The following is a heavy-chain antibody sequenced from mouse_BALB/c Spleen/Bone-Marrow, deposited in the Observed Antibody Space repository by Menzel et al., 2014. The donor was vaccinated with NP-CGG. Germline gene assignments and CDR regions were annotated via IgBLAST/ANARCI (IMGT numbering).Heavy chain of an antibody. D-gene: IGHD1-1*01. CDR2: INPSSGYT. CDR3: ARESLYGSNYY. J-gene: IGHJ2*01. Sequence: QVQLKQSGAELARPGASVKMSCKASGYTFTSYTMHWVKPRPGQGLEWIGYINPSSGYTNYNQKFKDKATLTADKSSSTAYMQLSSLTSEDSAVYYCARESLYGSNYYWGQGTTLTVSS. CDR1: GYTFTSYT. V-gene: IGHV1-4*01.